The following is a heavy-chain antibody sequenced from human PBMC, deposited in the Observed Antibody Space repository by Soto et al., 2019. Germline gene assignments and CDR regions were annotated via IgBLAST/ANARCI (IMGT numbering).Heavy chain of an antibody. CDR2: LYDVDGT. CDR3: ASWQLQEHAYDI. Sequence: DVQLVESGGGLIQPGGSLRLSCAAFGLTVSGKKYLAWVRQALGKGLEWLSGLYDVDGTYYADSVKGRFTVSRDSSQSVVYLQMHSLRPDDTAVYYCASWQLQEHAYDIWGLGTAVTVSS. CDR1: GLTVSGKKY. V-gene: IGHV3-53*01. J-gene: IGHJ3*02. D-gene: IGHD1-1*01.